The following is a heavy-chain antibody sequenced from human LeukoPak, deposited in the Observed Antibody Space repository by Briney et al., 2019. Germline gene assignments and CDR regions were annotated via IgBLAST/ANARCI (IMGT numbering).Heavy chain of an antibody. D-gene: IGHD3-10*01. CDR1: GYTFTGYY. V-gene: IGHV1-2*06. CDR2: INPNSGGT. CDR3: ARRYLGSGSLPGL. Sequence: ASVKVSCKASGYTFTGYYMHWVRQAPGQGLEWMGRINPNSGGTNYAQKFQGRVTMTRDTSISTAYMELSRLRSDDTAAYYCARRYLGSGSLPGLWGQGTLVTVSS. J-gene: IGHJ4*02.